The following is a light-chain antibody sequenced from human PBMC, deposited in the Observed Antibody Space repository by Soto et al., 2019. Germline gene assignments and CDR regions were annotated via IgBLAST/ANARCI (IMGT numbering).Light chain of an antibody. CDR3: QQYYSTPRT. CDR1: QSVLYSSNNKNY. V-gene: IGKV4-1*01. J-gene: IGKJ1*01. Sequence: DIVMTQSPASLAVSLGERATINCNSSQSVLYSSNNKNYLAWYQHKPGQPPKLLIYWASTRESGVPDRFSGSGSGTDFTLTISSLQAEDVAVYYCQQYYSTPRTFGQGTKVDIK. CDR2: WAS.